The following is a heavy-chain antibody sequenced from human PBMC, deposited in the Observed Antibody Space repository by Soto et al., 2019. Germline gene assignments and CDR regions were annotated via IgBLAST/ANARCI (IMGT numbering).Heavy chain of an antibody. D-gene: IGHD6-13*01. Sequence: QVTLKESGPVLVKPTETLTLTCTVSGFSLSNARMGVSWIRQPPGKALEWLAHIFSNDEKSYSTSLKSRLTTSKDTSKSQLVLTMTTMNPVATATYYCARFSSSWYPNPLYFDSWGQGTLVTSPQ. J-gene: IGHJ4*02. CDR3: ARFSSSWYPNPLYFDS. CDR2: IFSNDEK. V-gene: IGHV2-26*01. CDR1: GFSLSNARMG.